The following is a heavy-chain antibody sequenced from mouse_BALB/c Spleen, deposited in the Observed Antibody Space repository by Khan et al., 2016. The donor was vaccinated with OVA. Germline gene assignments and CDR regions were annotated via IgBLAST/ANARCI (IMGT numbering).Heavy chain of an antibody. CDR3: ARVYGGDVDY. J-gene: IGHJ2*01. CDR2: ISYSGNT. V-gene: IGHV3-2*02. Sequence: EVQLQESGPGLVKPSQSLSLTCTVTGYSITSDYAWNWIRQFPGNKPEWMGFISYSGNTNYNPSLKSRISITRDTSKNQFFLQLNSVTTEDTATYYCARVYGGDVDYWGQGTTLTVSS. D-gene: IGHD1-1*01. CDR1: GYSITSDYA.